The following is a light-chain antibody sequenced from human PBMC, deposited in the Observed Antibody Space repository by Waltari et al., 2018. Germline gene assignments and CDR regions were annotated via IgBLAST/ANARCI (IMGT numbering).Light chain of an antibody. Sequence: QSALTQPASVSGSPGQSITIPCTGTSNDVGRYSLVSWYQQYPGKAPKLMIYEVIERPSGVSNRFSGSKSGNTASLTISGLQAEDEADYYCCSYATSNTWVFGGGTKLTVL. J-gene: IGLJ3*02. V-gene: IGLV2-23*02. CDR3: CSYATSNTWV. CDR1: SNDVGRYSL. CDR2: EVI.